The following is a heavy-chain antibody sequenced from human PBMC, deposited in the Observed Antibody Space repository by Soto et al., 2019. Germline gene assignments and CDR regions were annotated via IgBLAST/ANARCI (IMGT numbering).Heavy chain of an antibody. Sequence: QVHLVQSGAEVKKPGASVKVSCKGSGYTFTSYGITWVRQAPGQGLEWMGWISAHNGNTDYAQKLQGRVTVTRDTSTSTAYMEPRSLRSDDPAVYFCARGRYGEYWGQGALVTVSS. CDR1: GYTFTSYG. CDR3: ARGRYGEY. D-gene: IGHD3-10*01. V-gene: IGHV1-18*01. J-gene: IGHJ4*02. CDR2: ISAHNGNT.